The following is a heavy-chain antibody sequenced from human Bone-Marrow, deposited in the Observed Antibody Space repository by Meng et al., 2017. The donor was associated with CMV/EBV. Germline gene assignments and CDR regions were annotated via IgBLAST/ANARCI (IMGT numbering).Heavy chain of an antibody. CDR3: ARADQELVGEYYYYGMDV. CDR2: IKQDGSEK. CDR1: GFTFSSYW. J-gene: IGHJ6*02. Sequence: GGSLRLSCAASGFTFSSYWMSWVRQAPGKGLEWVANIKQDGSEKYYVDSVKGRFTISRDNAKNSLYLQMNSLRAEDTAVYYCARADQELVGEYYYYGMDVWGQGTTVTVSS. D-gene: IGHD3-10*01. V-gene: IGHV3-7*01.